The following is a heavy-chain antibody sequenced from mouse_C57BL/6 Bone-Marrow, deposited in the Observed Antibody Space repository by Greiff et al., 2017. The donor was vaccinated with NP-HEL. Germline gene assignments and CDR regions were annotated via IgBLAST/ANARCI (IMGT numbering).Heavy chain of an antibody. V-gene: IGHV5-9*01. CDR1: GFTFSSYT. J-gene: IGHJ4*01. CDR3: ARPFITTVVAEYYAMDY. CDR2: ISGGGGNT. D-gene: IGHD1-1*01. Sequence: DVKLVESGGGLVKPGGSLKLSCAASGFTFSSYTMSWVRQTPEKRLEWVATISGGGGNTYYPDSVKGRFTISRDNAKNTLYLQMSSLRSEDTALYYCARPFITTVVAEYYAMDYWGQGTSVTVSS.